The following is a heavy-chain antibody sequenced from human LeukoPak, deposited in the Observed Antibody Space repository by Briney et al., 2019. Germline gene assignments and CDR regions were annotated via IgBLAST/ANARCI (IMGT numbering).Heavy chain of an antibody. CDR3: ARDRGMATAYFDY. J-gene: IGHJ4*02. V-gene: IGHV4-39*07. CDR2: IYYSGST. CDR1: GGSISSSSYY. Sequence: SETLSLTCTVSGGSISSSSYYWGWIRQPPGKGLEWIGSIYYSGSTYYNPSLKSRVTISVDKSKNQFSLKLSSVTAADTAVYYCARDRGMATAYFDYWGQGTLVTVSS. D-gene: IGHD5-12*01.